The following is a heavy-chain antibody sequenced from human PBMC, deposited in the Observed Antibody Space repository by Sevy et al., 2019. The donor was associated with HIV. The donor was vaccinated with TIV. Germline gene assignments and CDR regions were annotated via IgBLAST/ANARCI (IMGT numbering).Heavy chain of an antibody. CDR3: VREGLGGFSYSLDC. Sequence: GGSLRLSCAASGFSFSTYWMTWVRQAPGKGLEWVATMNQDGTERDYVDSVKGRFTISRDKTKTSLFLQMNSLSAEDTGVYYCVREGLGGFSYSLDCWGQGTLVTVSS. CDR1: GFSFSTYW. D-gene: IGHD3-16*01. CDR2: MNQDGTER. V-gene: IGHV3-7*01. J-gene: IGHJ4*02.